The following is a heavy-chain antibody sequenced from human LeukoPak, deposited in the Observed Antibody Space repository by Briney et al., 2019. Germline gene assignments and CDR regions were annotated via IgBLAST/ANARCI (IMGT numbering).Heavy chain of an antibody. Sequence: GGSLRLSCAASGFTVSSNYMSWVRRPPGKGLEWVSFISINTDTFYADSVRGRFTISRDSSKNTLFLQMNSLRDEDSAVYYCAIAQSWDELFDSWGQGTLVTVSS. D-gene: IGHD1-26*01. J-gene: IGHJ4*02. CDR1: GFTVSSNY. CDR2: ISINTDT. CDR3: AIAQSWDELFDS. V-gene: IGHV3-53*01.